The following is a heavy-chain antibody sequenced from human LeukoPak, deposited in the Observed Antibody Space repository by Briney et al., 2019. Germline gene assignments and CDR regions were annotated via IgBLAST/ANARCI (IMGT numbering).Heavy chain of an antibody. CDR3: ARADRYCSSTSCYTLAFDI. CDR1: GFTFSSYW. V-gene: IGHV3-74*01. Sequence: GGSLRLSCAASGFTFSSYWMHWVRQAPGKGLVWVPRINSDGSSTSYADSVKGRFTISRDNAKNTLYLQMNSLRAEDTAVYYCARADRYCSSTSCYTLAFDIWGQGTMVTVSS. CDR2: INSDGSST. J-gene: IGHJ3*02. D-gene: IGHD2-2*02.